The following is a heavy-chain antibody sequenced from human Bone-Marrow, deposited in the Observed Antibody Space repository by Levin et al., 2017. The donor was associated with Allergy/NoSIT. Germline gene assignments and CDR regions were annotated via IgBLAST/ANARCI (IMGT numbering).Heavy chain of an antibody. J-gene: IGHJ5*02. Sequence: RASVKVSCKASGYTFTGYYMHWVRQAPGQGLEWMGRINPNSGGTNYAQKFQGRVTMTRDTSISTAYMELSRLRSDDTAVYYCARGIAASGWFDPWGQGTLVTVSS. V-gene: IGHV1-2*06. CDR1: GYTFTGYY. CDR3: ARGIAASGWFDP. D-gene: IGHD6-13*01. CDR2: INPNSGGT.